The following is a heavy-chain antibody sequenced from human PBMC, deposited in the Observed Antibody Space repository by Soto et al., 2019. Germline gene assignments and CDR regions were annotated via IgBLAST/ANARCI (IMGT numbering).Heavy chain of an antibody. D-gene: IGHD6-19*01. CDR2: LNPNSGDT. CDR3: ATSGGGWYLY. J-gene: IGHJ4*02. V-gene: IGHV1-8*01. Sequence: QVQLVQSGAEVKKPGASVKVSCKASGYTFSSYDINWVRQATGQGLEWMGWLNPNSGDTGYAQKFQRRVTPTRNPSINPAYIELSSLTSDDTAVYYCATSGGGWYLYWGQGTLVTVSS. CDR1: GYTFSSYD.